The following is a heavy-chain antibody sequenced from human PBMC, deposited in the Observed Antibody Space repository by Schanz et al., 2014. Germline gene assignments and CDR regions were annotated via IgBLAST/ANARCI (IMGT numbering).Heavy chain of an antibody. J-gene: IGHJ2*01. V-gene: IGHV1-69*09. CDR1: GGTFSTYT. CDR3: VRVPSRDVSFDL. D-gene: IGHD3-16*01. Sequence: QVQLVQSGAEVKKPGSPVKVSCKSSGGTFSTYTISWVRQAPGQGLEWMGRIIPSLGLAKYEQKFQDKVTITADTSTTTAYMELRSLRSDDTAHYYCVRVPSRDVSFDLWGRGTLVTVSS. CDR2: IIPSLGLA.